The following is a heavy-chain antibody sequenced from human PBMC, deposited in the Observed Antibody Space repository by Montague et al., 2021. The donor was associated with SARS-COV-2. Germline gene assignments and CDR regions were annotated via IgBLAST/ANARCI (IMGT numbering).Heavy chain of an antibody. Sequence: SETLSLTCTVSGGSISSGSYYWGWIRQPPGKGLEWIGSIYYSGSTYYNPSLKSRVTISVDTSKNQFSLKLSSVTAADTAVYYCARPLNLYYYGSGSYSSWFDPWGQGTLVPVSS. CDR2: IYYSGST. J-gene: IGHJ5*02. D-gene: IGHD3-10*01. CDR3: ARPLNLYYYGSGSYSSWFDP. V-gene: IGHV4-39*01. CDR1: GGSISSGSYY.